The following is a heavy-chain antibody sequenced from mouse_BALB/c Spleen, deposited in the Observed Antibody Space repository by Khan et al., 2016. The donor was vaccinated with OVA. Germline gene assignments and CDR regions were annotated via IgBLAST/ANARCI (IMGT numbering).Heavy chain of an antibody. V-gene: IGHV3-2*02. CDR3: ARGNYYGYYFDY. D-gene: IGHD1-1*01. CDR2: IRYSGVT. Sequence: EVQLQESGPGLVKPSQSLSLTCTVTGYSITSGYAWNWIRQFPGNKLEWMGYIRYSGVTSYNPSLKSRISITRDTSKNQFFLQLNSLTTEDTATYYCARGNYYGYYFDYWGQGTTLTVSS. J-gene: IGHJ2*01. CDR1: GYSITSGYA.